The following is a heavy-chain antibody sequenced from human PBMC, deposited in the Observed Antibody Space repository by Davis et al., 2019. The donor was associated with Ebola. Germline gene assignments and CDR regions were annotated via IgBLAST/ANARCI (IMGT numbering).Heavy chain of an antibody. V-gene: IGHV3-20*04. J-gene: IGHJ4*02. CDR3: ARGGGCGY. D-gene: IGHD2-15*01. CDR2: INWNGGST. CDR1: GFTFTNAW. Sequence: GGSLRLSCAASGFTFTNAWMSWVRQAPRKGLEWVSGINWNGGSTGYADSVKGRFTISRDNAKNSLYLQMNSLGAEDSAVYYCARGGGCGYWGQGTQVTVSS.